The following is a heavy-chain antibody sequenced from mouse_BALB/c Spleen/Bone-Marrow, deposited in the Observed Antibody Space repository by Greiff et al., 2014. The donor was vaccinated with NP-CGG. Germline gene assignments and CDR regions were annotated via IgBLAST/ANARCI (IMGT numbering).Heavy chain of an antibody. CDR1: GYTFTSYV. J-gene: IGHJ4*01. CDR3: ARGKTYAMDY. D-gene: IGHD2-1*01. CDR2: INPNNDGS. V-gene: IGHV1-14*01. Sequence: VQLQQSGPELVKPGASVMMSCKASGYTFTSYVVHWVKQKPGQGLEWIGYINPNNDGSKYNEKFKGKATLTSDRSSSTAYMELSSLTSEDSAAYYCARGKTYAMDYWGQGTSVTVSS.